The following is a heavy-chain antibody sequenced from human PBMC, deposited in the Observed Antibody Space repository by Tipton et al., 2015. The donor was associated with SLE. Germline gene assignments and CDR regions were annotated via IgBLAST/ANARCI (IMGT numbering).Heavy chain of an antibody. V-gene: IGHV4-59*12. CDR3: AREGYGGKNGDV. D-gene: IGHD4-23*01. Sequence: TLSLTCAVYGGSISSYYWSWIRQPPGKGLEWIGYIYYSGSTNYNPSLKSRVTISVDTSKNQFSLKLSSVTAADTAVYYCAREGYGGKNGDVWGKGTTVTVSS. CDR2: IYYSGST. CDR1: GGSISSYY. J-gene: IGHJ6*04.